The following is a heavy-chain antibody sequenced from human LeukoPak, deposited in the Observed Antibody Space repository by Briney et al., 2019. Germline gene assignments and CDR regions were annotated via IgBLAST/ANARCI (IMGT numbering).Heavy chain of an antibody. V-gene: IGHV3-23*01. Sequence: GGSLTLSCAASGFTLSSYGMSWVRQAPGKGLEWVSSISATGGKIYYADSVKGRFTISRDNSRSTLYLEMNSLRGDDTAVYYCAKGSCSRTSSSCSLAYYYIMDVWGQGTTVTVSS. CDR2: ISATGGKI. CDR3: AKGSCSRTSSSCSLAYYYIMDV. D-gene: IGHD2-2*01. CDR1: GFTLSSYG. J-gene: IGHJ6*02.